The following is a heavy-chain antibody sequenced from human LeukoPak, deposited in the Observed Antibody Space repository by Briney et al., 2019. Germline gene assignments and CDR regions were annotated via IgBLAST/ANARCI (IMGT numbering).Heavy chain of an antibody. CDR3: ARDLQFYYDSSGPVDY. CDR1: GYTFTSYG. D-gene: IGHD3-22*01. Sequence: ASVKVPCKASGYTFTSYGISWVRQAPGQGLEWMGWISAYNGNTNYAQKLQGRVTMTTDTSTSTAYMELRSLRSDDTAVYYCARDLQFYYDSSGPVDYWGQGTLVTVSS. CDR2: ISAYNGNT. J-gene: IGHJ4*02. V-gene: IGHV1-18*01.